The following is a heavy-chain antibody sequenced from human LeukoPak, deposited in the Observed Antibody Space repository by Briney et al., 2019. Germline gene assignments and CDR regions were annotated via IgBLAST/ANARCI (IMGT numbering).Heavy chain of an antibody. V-gene: IGHV4-38-2*01. Sequence: SETLSLTCAVAGFPISNTASGFYWGWIRQPPGKGLEWIGHIYHSASTYYSPSLESRVTISFDTSKNEFSLHLGSVTAADTAVYYCARVNTVVSRPKGFFDLWGRGTLVTVSS. D-gene: IGHD4-23*01. CDR3: ARVNTVVSRPKGFFDL. J-gene: IGHJ2*01. CDR2: IYHSAST. CDR1: GFPISNTASGFY.